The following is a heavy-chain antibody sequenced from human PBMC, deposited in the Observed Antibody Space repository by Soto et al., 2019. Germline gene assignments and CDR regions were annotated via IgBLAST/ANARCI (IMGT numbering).Heavy chain of an antibody. D-gene: IGHD2-15*01. V-gene: IGHV3-11*06. CDR2: ISSSSSYT. J-gene: IGHJ5*02. CDR1: GFTFSDYY. Sequence: RRLSCAASGFTFSDYYMSWIRQAPGKGLEWVSYISSSSSYTNYADSVKGRFTISRDNAKNSLYLQMNSLRAEDTAVYYCARDWRAYCSGGSCQEPFDPWGQGTLVTVSS. CDR3: ARDWRAYCSGGSCQEPFDP.